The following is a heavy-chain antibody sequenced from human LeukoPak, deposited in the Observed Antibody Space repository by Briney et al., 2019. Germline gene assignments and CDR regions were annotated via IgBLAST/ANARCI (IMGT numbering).Heavy chain of an antibody. CDR3: TKRLVRHFDY. CDR2: ISASDDST. CDR1: GFTFSNYD. J-gene: IGHJ4*02. V-gene: IGHV3-23*01. D-gene: IGHD6-19*01. Sequence: GGSLRLSCAAFGFTFSNYDMNWVRQAPGKGLEWVSTISASDDSTYYADSVKGRFTISRDKSTNTLYLQMNSLRAEDTAVYYCTKRLVRHFDYWGQGTLVTVSS.